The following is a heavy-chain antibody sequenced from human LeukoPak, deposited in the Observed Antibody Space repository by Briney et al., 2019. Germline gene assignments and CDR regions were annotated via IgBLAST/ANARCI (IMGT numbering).Heavy chain of an antibody. CDR2: INARGDT. D-gene: IGHD2-2*01. CDR1: GWSFNDYY. J-gene: IGHJ5*02. V-gene: IGHV4-34*01. Sequence: SETLSLTCAVYGWSFNDYYWNWVRQPPGKGLEWIGEINARGDTNYNPSLRSRVTISVDSSKNQFSLTLTSMIAADTAIYYCARGQVPAARGYNWFDPWGQGTLVTVSS. CDR3: ARGQVPAARGYNWFDP.